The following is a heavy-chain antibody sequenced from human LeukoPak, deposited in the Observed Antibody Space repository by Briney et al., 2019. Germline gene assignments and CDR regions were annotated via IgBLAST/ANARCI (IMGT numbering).Heavy chain of an antibody. CDR2: ISSSGDTI. CDR3: ARDLGKWEPQDY. D-gene: IGHD1-26*01. Sequence: PGGSLRLSCAASGFSFSDFYMNWIRQAPGKGLEWVSYISSSGDTIYYADSVKGRFTISRDNAKNSLYVQMNSLRAEDTAVYYCARDLGKWEPQDYWGQGTPVTVSS. CDR1: GFSFSDFY. J-gene: IGHJ4*02. V-gene: IGHV3-11*04.